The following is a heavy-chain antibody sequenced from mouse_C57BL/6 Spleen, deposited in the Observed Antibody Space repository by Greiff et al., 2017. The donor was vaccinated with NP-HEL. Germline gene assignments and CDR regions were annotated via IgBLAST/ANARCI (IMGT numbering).Heavy chain of an antibody. CDR1: GYTFTSYW. V-gene: IGHV1-64*01. J-gene: IGHJ4*01. D-gene: IGHD1-3*01. Sequence: VQLQQSGAELVKPGASVKLSCKASGYTFTSYWMHWVKQRPGQGLEWIGMIHPNSGSTNYNEKFKSKATLTVDKSSSTAYMQLSSLTSEDSAVYYCARSGNYDAMDYWGQRTSVTVSS. CDR3: ARSGNYDAMDY. CDR2: IHPNSGST.